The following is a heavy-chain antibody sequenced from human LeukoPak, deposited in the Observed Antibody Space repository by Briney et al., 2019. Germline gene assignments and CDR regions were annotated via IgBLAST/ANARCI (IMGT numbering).Heavy chain of an antibody. CDR2: IWYDGSNK. CDR1: GFTFSSYG. Sequence: GRSLRLSCAASGFTFSSYGMHWVRQAPGKGLEGVAVIWYDGSNKYYADSVKGRFTISRDNSKNTLYLQMNSLRAEDTAVYYCAKALAVEPYYYYMDVWGKGTTVTVSS. J-gene: IGHJ6*03. V-gene: IGHV3-33*06. CDR3: AKALAVEPYYYYMDV. D-gene: IGHD1-26*01.